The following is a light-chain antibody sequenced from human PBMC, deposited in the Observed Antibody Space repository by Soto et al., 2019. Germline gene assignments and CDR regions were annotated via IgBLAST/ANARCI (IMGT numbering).Light chain of an antibody. CDR1: SSNFGNNP. CDR3: ASWDDNLNGPV. Sequence: QSVLTQPPSVSEAPRQRVSISCSGSSSNFGNNPVSWYQQLPGKSPKLLIYYDDLLPSGVSDRFSGSKSGTSASLAISGLQSEDEAVYYCASWDDNLNGPVFGGGTQLTVL. J-gene: IGLJ2*01. CDR2: YDD. V-gene: IGLV1-36*01.